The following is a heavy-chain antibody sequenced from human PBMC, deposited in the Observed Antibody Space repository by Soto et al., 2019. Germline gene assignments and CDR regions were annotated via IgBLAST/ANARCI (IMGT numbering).Heavy chain of an antibody. Sequence: QVQLVQSGAEVKKPGSSVKVSCKASGGTFSSHAFSWVRQAPGQGLEWMGGITPIFMTTNYAQKFQGRVRITADESTSTAYMELSSLRSEDTAVYYCARVGDGGDRSNWYVPSHDYYFYGMDVWGQGTTVTVS. D-gene: IGHD6-13*01. CDR1: GGTFSSHA. V-gene: IGHV1-69*12. J-gene: IGHJ6*02. CDR2: ITPIFMTT. CDR3: ARVGDGGDRSNWYVPSHDYYFYGMDV.